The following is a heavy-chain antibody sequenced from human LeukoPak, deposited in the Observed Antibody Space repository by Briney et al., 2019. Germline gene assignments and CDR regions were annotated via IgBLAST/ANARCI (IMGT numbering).Heavy chain of an antibody. V-gene: IGHV3-74*01. CDR2: INGDGRST. Sequence: PGGSLRLSCAASGFTFSNYWMHWVRQAPGKGLVWVSRINGDGRSTTYADSVRGRFIISRDNAKNMLYLQVNSLRAEDTALYYCARDIAVSSNYFDYWGQGTLVTVSS. J-gene: IGHJ4*02. CDR1: GFTFSNYW. D-gene: IGHD6-19*01. CDR3: ARDIAVSSNYFDY.